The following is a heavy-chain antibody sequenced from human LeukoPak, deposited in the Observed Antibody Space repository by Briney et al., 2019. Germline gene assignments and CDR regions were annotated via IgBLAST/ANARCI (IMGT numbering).Heavy chain of an antibody. D-gene: IGHD1-26*01. J-gene: IGHJ4*02. CDR1: GFTFSSYA. CDR2: ISGGSA. Sequence: PTGGSLRLSCAASGFTFSSYAMSWVRQAPGKGLEWVSDISGGSAHYADSVKGRFTISRDNSKNTLYLQMNSLRAEDTAVYYCAKGGVYSGRYLDKWGQGTLVSVAS. CDR3: AKGGVYSGRYLDK. V-gene: IGHV3-23*01.